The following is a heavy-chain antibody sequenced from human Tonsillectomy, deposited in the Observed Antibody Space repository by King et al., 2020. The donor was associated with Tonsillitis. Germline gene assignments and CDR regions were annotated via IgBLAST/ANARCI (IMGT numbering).Heavy chain of an antibody. D-gene: IGHD2-8*02. CDR1: GGSISRNSYY. CDR3: ARHRRVVLVPDAPDS. Sequence: QLQESGPGLVKPSETLSLTCTVSGGSISRNSYYWGWIRQPPGKGLEWIGSMYHSGSTYYNPSLKSRVTISVDTSKNQFSLKLSSVTAADTAVYYCARHRRVVLVPDAPDSWGQGTLVTVSS. J-gene: IGHJ4*02. CDR2: MYHSGST. V-gene: IGHV4-39*01.